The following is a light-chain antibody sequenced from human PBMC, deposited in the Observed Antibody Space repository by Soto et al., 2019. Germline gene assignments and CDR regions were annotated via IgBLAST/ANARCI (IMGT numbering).Light chain of an antibody. CDR1: QSVSSY. CDR3: QHRNNRPLS. V-gene: IGKV3-11*01. CDR2: DAS. Sequence: MVFTTAPATLSLSLGERATLSCRASQSVSSYLAWYKQKPGQAPRLLIYDASNRATGIPARFSGSGSGTDFTLTVSCLEPEDFAVYYCQHRNNRPLSVGPGTKVDI. J-gene: IGKJ3*01.